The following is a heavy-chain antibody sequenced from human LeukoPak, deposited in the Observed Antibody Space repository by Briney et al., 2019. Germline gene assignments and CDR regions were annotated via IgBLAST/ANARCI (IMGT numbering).Heavy chain of an antibody. CDR1: GFTFESYT. Sequence: SGGSLRLSCAASGFTFESYTMSWVRQAPGKGLEWVSSISGRSSYIYYADSVKGRFTISRDNSKNTLYLQMNSLRAEDTAVYYCAKGSPYRTFDYWGQGTLVTVSS. J-gene: IGHJ4*02. D-gene: IGHD4-11*01. CDR3: AKGSPYRTFDY. CDR2: ISGRSSYI. V-gene: IGHV3-21*01.